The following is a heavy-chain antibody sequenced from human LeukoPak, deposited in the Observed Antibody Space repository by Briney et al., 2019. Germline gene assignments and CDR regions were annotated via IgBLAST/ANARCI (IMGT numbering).Heavy chain of an antibody. V-gene: IGHV3-9*03. CDR3: AKGSNTATLEGAFDI. J-gene: IGHJ3*02. D-gene: IGHD3-3*01. CDR2: ISWNSGSI. CDR1: GFTFRNYA. Sequence: GGTLRLSCAASGFTFRNYAMHWVRQAPGKGLEWVSGISWNSGSIGYADSVKGRFTISRDNAKNSLYLQMNSLRAEDMALYYCAKGSNTATLEGAFDIWGQGTMVTVSS.